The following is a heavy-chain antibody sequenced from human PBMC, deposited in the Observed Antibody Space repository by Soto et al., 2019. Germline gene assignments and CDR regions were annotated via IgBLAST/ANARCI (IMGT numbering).Heavy chain of an antibody. CDR2: IYYSGST. D-gene: IGHD3-3*01. V-gene: IGHV4-39*01. CDR1: GGSISSSSYY. Sequence: SETLSLTCTVSGGSISSSSYYWGWIRQPPGKGLEWIGSIYYSGSTYYNPSLKSRVTISVDTSKNQFSLKLSSVTAADTAVYYCARRVSTITIFGVVMAPYYYMDVWGKGTTVTVSS. CDR3: ARRVSTITIFGVVMAPYYYMDV. J-gene: IGHJ6*03.